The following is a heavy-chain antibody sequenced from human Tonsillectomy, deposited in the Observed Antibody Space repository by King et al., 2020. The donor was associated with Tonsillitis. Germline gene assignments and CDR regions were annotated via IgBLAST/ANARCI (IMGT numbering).Heavy chain of an antibody. CDR1: GFTFSSYG. J-gene: IGHJ3*02. CDR3: AKGIWKPPRYTLLNEAFDI. CDR2: ISYDGSNK. Sequence: VQLVESGGGVVQPGRSLRLSCAASGFTFSSYGMHWVRQAPGKGLEWVAVISYDGSNKYYADSVKGRFTISRDNSKNTLYLQMNSLRAEDTAVYYCAKGIWKPPRYTLLNEAFDIWGQGTMVTVSS. D-gene: IGHD1-1*01. V-gene: IGHV3-30*18.